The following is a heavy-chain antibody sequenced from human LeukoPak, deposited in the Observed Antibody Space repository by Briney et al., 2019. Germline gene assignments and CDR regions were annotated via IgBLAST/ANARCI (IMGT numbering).Heavy chain of an antibody. CDR2: INPTGTTT. CDR1: GYTFINHW. Sequence: ASVKVSCKASGYTFINHWMHWVRQAPGQGLEWVGLINPTGTTTLYAQRFQGRITLTRDMSATTDYMELSSLTSEDTAVYYCARDNSVGDIAWWFDPWGQGTLVTVSS. CDR3: ARDNSVGDIAWWFDP. J-gene: IGHJ5*02. D-gene: IGHD1-26*01. V-gene: IGHV1-46*01.